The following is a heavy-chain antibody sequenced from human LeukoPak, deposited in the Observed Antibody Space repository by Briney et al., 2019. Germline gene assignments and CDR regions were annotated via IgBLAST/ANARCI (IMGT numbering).Heavy chain of an antibody. CDR2: IYFSGTP. V-gene: IGHV4-59*05. J-gene: IGHJ5*01. D-gene: IGHD6-13*01. CDR3: ARTSSWYAGAWFDS. Sequence: LRLSCAASGFTFSTYAMHWVRQPPGEGLEWLGSIYFSGTPYFNPSLKSRVAVSIDTSKNQFSLKVTSVNASDTAVYFCARTSSWYAGAWFDSWGQGTLVTVSS. CDR1: GFTFSTYA.